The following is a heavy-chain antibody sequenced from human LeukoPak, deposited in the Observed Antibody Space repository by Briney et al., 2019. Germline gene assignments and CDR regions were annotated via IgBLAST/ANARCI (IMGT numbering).Heavy chain of an antibody. CDR1: GGSISSSSYY. CDR3: ARDGLSGSYYKSVAGLWPNWFDP. V-gene: IGHV4-39*07. CDR2: IYYSGST. J-gene: IGHJ5*02. Sequence: PSETLSLTCTVSGGSISSSSYYWGWIRQPPGKGLEWIGSIYYSGSTYYNPSLKSRVTISVDTSKNQFSLKLSSVTAADTAVYYCARDGLSGSYYKSVAGLWPNWFDPWGQGTLVTVSS. D-gene: IGHD1-26*01.